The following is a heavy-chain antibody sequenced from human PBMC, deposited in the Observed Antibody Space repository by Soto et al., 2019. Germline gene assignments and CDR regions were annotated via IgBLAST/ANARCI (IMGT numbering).Heavy chain of an antibody. Sequence: PSETLSLTCTVSRGSVSSATYYWNWIRQPPGKPLEWIGYIYYSGSTNYNPSLKSRVTISLDTSNDQFSLKLSSVTAADTAFYYCARKEDGYNRLFDYWGQGILVTVSS. V-gene: IGHV4-61*01. J-gene: IGHJ4*02. CDR3: ARKEDGYNRLFDY. CDR2: IYYSGST. CDR1: RGSVSSATYY. D-gene: IGHD5-12*01.